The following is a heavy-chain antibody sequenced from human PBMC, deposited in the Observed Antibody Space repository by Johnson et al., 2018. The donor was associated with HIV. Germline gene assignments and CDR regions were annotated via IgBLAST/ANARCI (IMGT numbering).Heavy chain of an antibody. CDR3: ARERRAGVKGAFDI. CDR2: ISYDGSIK. V-gene: IGHV3-30*04. CDR1: GFTFSSYA. J-gene: IGHJ3*02. D-gene: IGHD2-21*01. Sequence: VQLVESGGGVVQPGRSLRLSCAASGFTFSSYAMHWVRQAPGKGLEWVAVISYDGSIKYYGDSVKGRFTISRDNSKNTLYLQRNSLRVEDTAVYYCARERRAGVKGAFDIWGQGTMVTVSS.